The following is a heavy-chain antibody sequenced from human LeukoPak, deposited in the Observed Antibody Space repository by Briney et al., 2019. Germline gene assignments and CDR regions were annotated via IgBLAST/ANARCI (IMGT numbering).Heavy chain of an antibody. D-gene: IGHD1-1*01. V-gene: IGHV3-49*03. CDR2: ISSKAYGETA. Sequence: GGSLRLSCTASGFTFGDYAMSWIRQAPGKGLEWVGFISSKAYGETADYAASVKGRFTISRDDSKAIAYLRMNSLKTEDTAVYHCTRDRGAYNLYDYWGQGTLVTVSS. CDR3: TRDRGAYNLYDY. J-gene: IGHJ4*02. CDR1: GFTFGDYA.